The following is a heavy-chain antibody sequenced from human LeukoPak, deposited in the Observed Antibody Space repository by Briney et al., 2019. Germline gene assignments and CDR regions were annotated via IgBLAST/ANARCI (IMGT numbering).Heavy chain of an antibody. V-gene: IGHV1-69*13. J-gene: IGHJ4*02. Sequence: GASVKVSCKASGGTFSSYAISWVRQAPGQGLEWMGGIIPIFGTANYAQKFQGRVTITADESTSTAYMELSSLRPEDTAVYYCARDRGYSYGYFDYWGQGTLVTVSS. D-gene: IGHD5-18*01. CDR2: IIPIFGTA. CDR1: GGTFSSYA. CDR3: ARDRGYSYGYFDY.